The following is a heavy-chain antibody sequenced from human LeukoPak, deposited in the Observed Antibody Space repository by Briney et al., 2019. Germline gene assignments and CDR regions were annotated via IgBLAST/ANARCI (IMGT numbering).Heavy chain of an antibody. J-gene: IGHJ4*02. V-gene: IGHV3-30*18. CDR2: ISYDGSNK. Sequence: GRSLRLSCAASGFTFSSYDIHWVRQAPGKGLERVAVISYDGSNKYYADSVKSRFTISRDNSKNTLYLQMNSLITEDTAVYYCAKGYSSGWSIFDYWGQGTLVTVSS. D-gene: IGHD6-19*01. CDR1: GFTFSSYD. CDR3: AKGYSSGWSIFDY.